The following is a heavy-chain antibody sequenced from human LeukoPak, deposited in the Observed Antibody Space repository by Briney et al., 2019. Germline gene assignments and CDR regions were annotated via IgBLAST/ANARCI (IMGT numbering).Heavy chain of an antibody. J-gene: IGHJ4*02. CDR1: GYTFTGYY. CDR2: INPNSGGT. CDR3: ARVRGGYDLAFLDY. D-gene: IGHD5-12*01. V-gene: IGHV1-2*02. Sequence: ASVKVSCKASGYTFTGYYMHWVRQAPGQGLEWMGWINPNSGGTNYAQKFQGRVTMTRDTSISTAYMELSSLRSEDTAVYYCARVRGGYDLAFLDYWGQGTLVTVSS.